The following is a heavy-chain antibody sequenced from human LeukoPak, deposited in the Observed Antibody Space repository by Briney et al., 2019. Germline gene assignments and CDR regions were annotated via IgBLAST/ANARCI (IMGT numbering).Heavy chain of an antibody. CDR1: GFTVSSNY. CDR2: MRSKANNYAT. D-gene: IGHD6-13*01. Sequence: GGSLRLSCAASGFTVSSNYMSWVRQAPGKGLEWVGRMRSKANNYATGYVTSVIGRFTISRDDSKNTRYLEMNRLKIEDTAVYFCTSQAGYSSSWETWGQGTLGTASS. J-gene: IGHJ5*02. V-gene: IGHV3-73*01. CDR3: TSQAGYSSSWET.